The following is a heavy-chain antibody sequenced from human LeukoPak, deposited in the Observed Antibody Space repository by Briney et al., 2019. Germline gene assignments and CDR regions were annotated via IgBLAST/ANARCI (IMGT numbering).Heavy chain of an antibody. V-gene: IGHV3-30-3*01. Sequence: PGRSLRLSCAASGFTFSSYAMHWVRQAPGKELEWVAVISYDGSNKYYADSVKGRFTISRDNPKNTLLLQMNSLRAEDTAVYYCAKGGAGYCSSTSCLYYFDYWGQGTLVTVST. CDR1: GFTFSSYA. J-gene: IGHJ4*02. D-gene: IGHD2-2*01. CDR3: AKGGAGYCSSTSCLYYFDY. CDR2: ISYDGSNK.